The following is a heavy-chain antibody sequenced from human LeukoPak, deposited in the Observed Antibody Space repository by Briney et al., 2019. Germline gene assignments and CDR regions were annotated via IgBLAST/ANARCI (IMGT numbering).Heavy chain of an antibody. CDR1: GFTFSSYS. J-gene: IGHJ4*02. Sequence: VGALRLSCAASGFTFSSYSMNWVRQAPGKGLEWVSSIISSSSYIYYADSVKGRITISRDNAKNSLYLQMNSLSAEDTAVYYCVRGYSYGYHVSKPYYFDYWGQGTLVTVSS. D-gene: IGHD5-18*01. V-gene: IGHV3-21*01. CDR2: IISSSSYI. CDR3: VRGYSYGYHVSKPYYFDY.